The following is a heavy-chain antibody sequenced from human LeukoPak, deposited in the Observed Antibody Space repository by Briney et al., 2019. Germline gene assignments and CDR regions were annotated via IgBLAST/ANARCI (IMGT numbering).Heavy chain of an antibody. CDR2: IYYSGTT. CDR1: GASVTSGSHY. Sequence: SETLSLTCTVYGASVTSGSHYWAWIRQPPGQGLEWIGFIYYSGTTIYNPSLENRITMSLVTSKNQFSLRLNSVTAADTAIYYCARVAPRGWIDPWGQGTLVTVSS. J-gene: IGHJ5*02. CDR3: ARVAPRGWIDP. D-gene: IGHD3-10*01. V-gene: IGHV4-61*01.